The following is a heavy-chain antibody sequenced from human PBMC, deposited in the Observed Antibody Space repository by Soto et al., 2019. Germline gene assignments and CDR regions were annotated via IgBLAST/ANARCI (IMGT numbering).Heavy chain of an antibody. V-gene: IGHV1-69*06. CDR3: ALSGGSXYEWGIDP. J-gene: IGHJ5*02. Sequence: QVQLVQSGAEVKKPGSSVKVSCKASGGTFSSYAIXXVRQAXXQGLEWMGGIIPIFGTANYAQKFQGRVTITADKSTSTAYMELSSLRSEDTAVYYCALSGGSXYEWGIDPWGQGTLVTVSS. CDR1: GGTFSSYA. D-gene: IGHD2-15*01. CDR2: IIPIFGTA.